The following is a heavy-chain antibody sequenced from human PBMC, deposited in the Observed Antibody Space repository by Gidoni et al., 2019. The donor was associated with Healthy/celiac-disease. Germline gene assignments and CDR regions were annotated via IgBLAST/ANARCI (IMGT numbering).Heavy chain of an antibody. V-gene: IGHV5-51*03. CDR2: IYPGGSDT. Sequence: EVQLVQSGAEVEKPGEALKISCKGSGYSFTSYCNGWVRQMPGKGVEWMGIIYPGGSDTRYRPSFQGQGTISADKSISTAYLQWSSLKASDTTMYYCAREVLTGEGVDYWGQGTLVTVSS. D-gene: IGHD7-27*01. J-gene: IGHJ4*02. CDR1: GYSFTSYC. CDR3: AREVLTGEGVDY.